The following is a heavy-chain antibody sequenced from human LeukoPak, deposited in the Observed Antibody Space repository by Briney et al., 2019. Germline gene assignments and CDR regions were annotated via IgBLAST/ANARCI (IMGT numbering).Heavy chain of an antibody. J-gene: IGHJ4*02. V-gene: IGHV1-69*06. D-gene: IGHD2-15*01. CDR3: ARGRDIVVVVAATEESYFDY. CDR2: IIPIFGTA. CDR1: GGTFSSYA. Sequence: SVKVSCKASGGTFSSYAISWVRQAPGQGLEWMGGIIPIFGTANYAQKFQGRVTITADKSTSTAYMELSSLRSEDTAVYYCARGRDIVVVVAATEESYFDYWGQGTLVTVSS.